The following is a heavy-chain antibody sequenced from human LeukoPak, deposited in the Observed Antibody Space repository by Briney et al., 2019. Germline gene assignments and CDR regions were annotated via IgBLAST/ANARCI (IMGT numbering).Heavy chain of an antibody. CDR2: ISSSSSYI. CDR1: GFTFSSYS. D-gene: IGHD4/OR15-4a*01. Sequence: GGSLRLSCAASGFTFSSYSMNWDRQAPGKELDWVSSISSSSSYIYYADSVKGRFTISRDNAKNSLYLQMNSLRAEDTAVYYCASRAGAYSHPYDYWGQGTLVTVSS. V-gene: IGHV3-21*04. CDR3: ASRAGAYSHPYDY. J-gene: IGHJ4*02.